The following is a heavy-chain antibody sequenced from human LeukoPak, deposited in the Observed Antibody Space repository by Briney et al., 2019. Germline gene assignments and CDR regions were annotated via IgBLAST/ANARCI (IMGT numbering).Heavy chain of an antibody. CDR1: GYTFTSYD. CDR3: ARGPFRYDYILTSYNWFDP. J-gene: IGHJ5*02. D-gene: IGHD4-11*01. Sequence: GASVKVSCTASGYTFTSYDINWVRRATGQGLEWMGSMNPNSGNTGYAQKFQGRVTITRNTSISTAYMELSSLRSEDTAVYYCARGPFRYDYILTSYNWFDPWGQGTLVTVSS. V-gene: IGHV1-8*03. CDR2: MNPNSGNT.